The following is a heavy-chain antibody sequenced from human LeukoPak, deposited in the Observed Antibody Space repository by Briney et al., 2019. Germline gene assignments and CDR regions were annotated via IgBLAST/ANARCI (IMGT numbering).Heavy chain of an antibody. CDR3: ARGYSGYDYPNDAFDI. D-gene: IGHD5-12*01. Sequence: GASVKVSCKASGGTFSSYAISWVRQAPGQGLEWMGRIIPILGIANYAQKFQGRVTITADKSTSTAYMELSSLISEDTAVYYCARGYSGYDYPNDAFDIWGQGTMVTVSS. J-gene: IGHJ3*02. V-gene: IGHV1-69*04. CDR1: GGTFSSYA. CDR2: IIPILGIA.